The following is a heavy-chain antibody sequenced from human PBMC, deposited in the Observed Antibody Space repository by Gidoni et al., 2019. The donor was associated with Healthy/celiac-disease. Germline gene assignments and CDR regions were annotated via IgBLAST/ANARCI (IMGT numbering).Heavy chain of an antibody. J-gene: IGHJ3*02. CDR1: VCSISSYY. D-gene: IGHD3-22*01. CDR3: ARGAINEYYDSSLDI. Sequence: QVQLQESGPGLVKPSETLSLTCTVSVCSISSYYWSCIRQPPGQGLEWIGYTYYSGSTNYNPSLKSRVTISVDTSKNQFSLKLSSVTAADTAVYYCARGAINEYYDSSLDIWGQGTMVTVSS. V-gene: IGHV4-59*01. CDR2: TYYSGST.